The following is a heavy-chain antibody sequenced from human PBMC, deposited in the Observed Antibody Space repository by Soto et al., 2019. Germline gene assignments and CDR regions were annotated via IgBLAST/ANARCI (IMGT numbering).Heavy chain of an antibody. J-gene: IGHJ4*02. CDR2: IYSGGDT. CDR1: GFTVSSNY. Sequence: EVQVVESGGGLVQPGGSLRLSCEASGFTVSSNYMSWVRQAPGKGLEWVSVIYSGGDTYYADSVKGRFTISRDNSKNTLYLQMNSLRAEDTAVYYCVRNPGGVAVAGPFDYWGQGTLVTVSS. CDR3: VRNPGGVAVAGPFDY. D-gene: IGHD6-19*01. V-gene: IGHV3-66*01.